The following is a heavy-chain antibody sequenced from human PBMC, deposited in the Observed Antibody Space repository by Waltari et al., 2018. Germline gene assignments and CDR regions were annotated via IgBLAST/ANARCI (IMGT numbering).Heavy chain of an antibody. Sequence: EIQLVESGGGLIQPGGSLRLSCAASGLTFRTYAMSWVRQAPGKGLEWVSAISTIGASTYYAASVKGRFTISRDNSKNTLHLQMNSLRADDTAVYYCARVGGGNYDDSGSASRFDYWGQGTLVTVSS. CDR2: ISTIGAST. CDR3: ARVGGGNYDDSGSASRFDY. D-gene: IGHD3-22*01. V-gene: IGHV3-23*04. J-gene: IGHJ4*02. CDR1: GLTFRTYA.